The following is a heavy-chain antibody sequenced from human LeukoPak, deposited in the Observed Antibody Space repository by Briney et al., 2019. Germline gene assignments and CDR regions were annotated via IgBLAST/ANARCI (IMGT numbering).Heavy chain of an antibody. CDR2: IIPIFGTA. J-gene: IGHJ3*02. D-gene: IGHD3-22*01. CDR1: GGTFSSYA. V-gene: IGHV1-69*05. CDR3: ASYYDSSGYYGLAAFDI. Sequence: SVKVSCKASGGTFSSYAISWVRQAPGQGLEWMGGIIPIFGTANYAQKFQGRVTITTDESTSTACMELSSLRSEDTAVYYCASYYDSSGYYGLAAFDIWGQGTMVTVSS.